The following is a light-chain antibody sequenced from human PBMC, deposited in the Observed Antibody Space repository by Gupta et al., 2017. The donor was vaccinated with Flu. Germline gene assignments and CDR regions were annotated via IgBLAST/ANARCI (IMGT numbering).Light chain of an antibody. CDR2: KDT. J-gene: IGLJ2*01. CDR1: AFSKQY. V-gene: IGLV3-25*02. CDR3: QSADNTGSFRV. Sequence: SDQLPKPPSMSVSPGQTARITWFGDAFSKQYAYWFQQKPGQAPQAIIFKDTERPSGIPARFSGTKSGTRVTLIISGVQVEDEADYYCQSADNTGSFRVFGGGTKLTVL.